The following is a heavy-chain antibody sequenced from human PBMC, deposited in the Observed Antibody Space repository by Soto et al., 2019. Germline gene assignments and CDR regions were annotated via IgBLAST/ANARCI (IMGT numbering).Heavy chain of an antibody. CDR3: AKELERPWLYGMDV. CDR2: IKQDASEK. J-gene: IGHJ6*02. D-gene: IGHD1-1*01. Sequence: EVQLVESGGGLVQPGGSLRLSCAASGFTFSDYWMSWARQAPGRGPEWVANIKQDASEKYYLDSVRGRFTISRDNARNSLYLQMNSLRAEDTAIYYCAKELERPWLYGMDVWGQGTSVTVSS. V-gene: IGHV3-7*03. CDR1: GFTFSDYW.